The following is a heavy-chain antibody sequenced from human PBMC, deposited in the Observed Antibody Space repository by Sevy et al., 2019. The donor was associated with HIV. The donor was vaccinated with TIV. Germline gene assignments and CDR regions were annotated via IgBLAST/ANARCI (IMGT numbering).Heavy chain of an antibody. CDR1: GFTFSSYW. V-gene: IGHV3-7*01. CDR3: ARDDANSGYSYGSKILGLYYYYYGMDV. Sequence: GGSLRLSCAASGFTFSSYWMSWVRQAPGKGLEWVANIKQDGSEKYYVDSVKGRFTISRENAKNSLYLQMNSLRAEDTAVYYCARDDANSGYSYGSKILGLYYYYYGMDVWGQGTTVTVSS. CDR2: IKQDGSEK. J-gene: IGHJ6*02. D-gene: IGHD5-18*01.